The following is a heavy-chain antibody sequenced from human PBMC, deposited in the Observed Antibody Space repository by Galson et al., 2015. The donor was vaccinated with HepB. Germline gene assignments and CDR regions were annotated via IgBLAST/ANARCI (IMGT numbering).Heavy chain of an antibody. CDR3: ARDSDWNIDY. CDR2: SGAHNDKT. D-gene: IGHD6-19*01. V-gene: IGHV1-18*04. CDR1: GFIFSNHG. J-gene: IGHJ4*02. Sequence: SVKVSCKASGFIFSNHGFSWVRQAPGQGLEWTGWSGAHNDKTNYAQKVQGGVTMTTDTVTSTAYMELRSLTSDDTAVYYCARDSDWNIDYWGQGTLVTVSS.